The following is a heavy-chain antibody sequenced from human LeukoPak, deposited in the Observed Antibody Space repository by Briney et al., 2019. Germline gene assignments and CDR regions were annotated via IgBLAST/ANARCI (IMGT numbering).Heavy chain of an antibody. V-gene: IGHV4-38-2*01. CDR2: IYHSGST. D-gene: IGHD3-3*02. J-gene: IGHJ4*02. CDR1: GYSISSGYY. Sequence: SETLSLTCAVSGYSISSGYYWGWIRQPPGKGLEWIGSIYHSGSTYYNPSLKSRVTISVDTSKNQFSLKLSSVTAAGTAVYYCARHLGHYYFGQGTLVTVSS. CDR3: ARHLGHYY.